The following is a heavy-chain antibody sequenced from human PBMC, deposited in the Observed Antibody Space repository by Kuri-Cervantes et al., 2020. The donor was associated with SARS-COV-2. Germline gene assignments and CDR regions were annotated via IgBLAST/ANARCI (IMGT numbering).Heavy chain of an antibody. Sequence: ASVKVSCKTSGYTFNIYDIHWVRQATGQGLEWMGWMNPNSGITGYAQKFQGRVTITADESTSTAYMELSSLRSEDTAVYYCASGGMVSVVLPAAIYFDYWGQGTLVTVSS. J-gene: IGHJ4*02. CDR3: ASGGMVSVVLPAAIYFDY. D-gene: IGHD2-2*01. CDR2: MNPNSGIT. CDR1: GYTFNIYD. V-gene: IGHV1-8*03.